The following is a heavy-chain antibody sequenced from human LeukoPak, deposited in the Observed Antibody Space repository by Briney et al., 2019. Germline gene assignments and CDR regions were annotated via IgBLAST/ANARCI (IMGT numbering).Heavy chain of an antibody. Sequence: SETLSLTCTVSGGSISSSTYYWGWIRQPPGKGLEWIGNIYYSGNPYHNPSLKSRVTISVDTSKNQFSLRLSSVTAADTAVYYCASVRRGFGEFSKYYSYYYMDVWGKGTTVTISS. J-gene: IGHJ6*03. D-gene: IGHD3-10*01. CDR2: IYYSGNP. CDR3: ASVRRGFGEFSKYYSYYYMDV. CDR1: GGSISSSTYY. V-gene: IGHV4-39*01.